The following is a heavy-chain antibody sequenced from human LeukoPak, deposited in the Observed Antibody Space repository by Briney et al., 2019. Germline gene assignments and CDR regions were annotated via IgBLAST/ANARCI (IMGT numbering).Heavy chain of an antibody. CDR2: ITWNSDDM. CDR1: GFSFQAYG. Sequence: GGSLRLSCAASGFSFQAYGMYWVRQAPGKGLEWVSGITWNSDDMAYADSVKGRFTISRDNAKNCLYLQMNSLTVEDTALYYCTRVTSWRTGFDYWGQGTLVTVSS. V-gene: IGHV3-9*01. J-gene: IGHJ4*02. D-gene: IGHD1-1*01. CDR3: TRVTSWRTGFDY.